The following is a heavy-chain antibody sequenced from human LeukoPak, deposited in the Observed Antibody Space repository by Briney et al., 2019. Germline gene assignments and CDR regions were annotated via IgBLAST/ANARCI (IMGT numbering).Heavy chain of an antibody. CDR2: IYYSGST. J-gene: IGHJ4*02. CDR3: ARQGRNSSGGQRWVDY. CDR1: GGSISSNYYY. V-gene: IGHV4-39*01. D-gene: IGHD6-19*01. Sequence: SETLSLTCTVSGGSISSNYYYWGWIRQPPGKGLEWIGSIYYSGSTYYNPSLKSRVTISVDTSKNQFPLRLSSVTAADTAVYYCARQGRNSSGGQRWVDYWGQGTLVTVSS.